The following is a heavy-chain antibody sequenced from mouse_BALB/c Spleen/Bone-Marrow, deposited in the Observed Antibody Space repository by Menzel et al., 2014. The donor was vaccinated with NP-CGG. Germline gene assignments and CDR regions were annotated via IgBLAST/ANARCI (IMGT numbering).Heavy chain of an antibody. J-gene: IGHJ4*01. CDR3: AGGGCTTTCVALDY. CDR2: IDPYYGGT. Sequence: EVKLMESGPELEKPGASVKISCKASGYSFTGSNMNWVKQSNGKSLEWIGNIDPYYGGTSYNQKFKGKATLTVDKSSSTSYEQLKSLTSEDAVFYYCAGGGCTTTCVALDYWGQGTSVTVSS. CDR1: GYSFTGSN. D-gene: IGHD2-14*01. V-gene: IGHV1S135*01.